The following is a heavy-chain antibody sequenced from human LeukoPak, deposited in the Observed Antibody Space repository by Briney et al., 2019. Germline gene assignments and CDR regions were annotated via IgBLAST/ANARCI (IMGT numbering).Heavy chain of an antibody. D-gene: IGHD6-19*01. J-gene: IGHJ2*01. CDR1: GFTFNTYW. V-gene: IGHV3-74*01. CDR2: INPDGTVT. CDR3: VRDPPSGFFDL. Sequence: GGSLRLSCAASGFTFNTYWMHWARQAPGKGLVWVSPINPDGTVTTYADSVKGRFTISRDNAKNTLYLQMNSLKAEDTSVYYCVRDPPSGFFDLWGRGTLVTVSS.